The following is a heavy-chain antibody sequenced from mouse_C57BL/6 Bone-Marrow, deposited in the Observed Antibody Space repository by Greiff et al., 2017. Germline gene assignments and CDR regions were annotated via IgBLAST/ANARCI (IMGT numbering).Heavy chain of an antibody. CDR2: IYPRSGNT. CDR3: ARRSGYCYGSAWYFDV. V-gene: IGHV1-81*01. J-gene: IGHJ1*03. D-gene: IGHD1-1*01. CDR1: GYTFTSYG. Sequence: QVQLKESGAELARPGASVKLSCKASGYTFTSYGISWVKQRTGQGLEWIGEIYPRSGNTYYNEKFKGKATMTADKSSSTAYMELRSLTSEDSAVXFCARRSGYCYGSAWYFDVWGTGTTVTVSS.